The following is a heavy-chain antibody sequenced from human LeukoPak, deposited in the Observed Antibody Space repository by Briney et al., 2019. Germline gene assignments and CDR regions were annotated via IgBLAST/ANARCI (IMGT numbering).Heavy chain of an antibody. CDR3: ARDRRVGATWSVGAFDI. J-gene: IGHJ3*02. CDR2: ISSSGDSI. CDR1: GFSLTTYE. V-gene: IGHV3-48*03. D-gene: IGHD1-26*01. Sequence: PGGSLRLSCAASGFSLTTYEMNWVRQAPGKGLVWVLYISSSGDSIYYADSVKGRFTISRDNAKNSLSLQMNSLRAEDTAIYYCARDRRVGATWSVGAFDIWGQGTTVTVSS.